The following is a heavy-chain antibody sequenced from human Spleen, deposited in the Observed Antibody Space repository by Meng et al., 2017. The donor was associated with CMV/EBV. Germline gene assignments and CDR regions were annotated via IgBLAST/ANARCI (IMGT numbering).Heavy chain of an antibody. J-gene: IGHJ4*02. Sequence: GESLKISCAASGFTFSSYAMHWVRQAPGKGLVWVSVISYDGSKKYYADSVKDRFTISRDDAKNSPYLQMNSLRAEDTAVYYCAGGYYGSAVADYWGQGMLVTVSS. CDR3: AGGYYGSAVADY. V-gene: IGHV3-30-3*01. D-gene: IGHD3-10*01. CDR1: GFTFSSYA. CDR2: ISYDGSKK.